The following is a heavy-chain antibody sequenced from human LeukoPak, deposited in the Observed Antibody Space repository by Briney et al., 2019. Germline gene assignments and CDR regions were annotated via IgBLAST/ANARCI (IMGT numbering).Heavy chain of an antibody. CDR2: ISSSSSYI. D-gene: IGHD6-19*01. Sequence: GGSLRLSCAGSGFTFSSYGMNWVRQAPGKGLEWVSCISSSSSYIYYADSVKGRFTISRDNAKNSLYLQMNSLRVEDTAFYYCARGFSGGPFDCWGQGTPVTVSS. CDR1: GFTFSSYG. J-gene: IGHJ4*02. CDR3: ARGFSGGPFDC. V-gene: IGHV3-21*04.